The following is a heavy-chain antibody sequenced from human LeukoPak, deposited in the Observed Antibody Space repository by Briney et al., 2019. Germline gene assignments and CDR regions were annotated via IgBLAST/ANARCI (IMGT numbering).Heavy chain of an antibody. CDR3: ARDLNWNQADY. J-gene: IGHJ4*02. D-gene: IGHD1-20*01. Sequence: GGSLRLSCAASGVTFNAHWMHWVRQTPEKGLVWLSRINTDGSTTNYADAVKGRFTISRDNAKDTLYLQMNSLRVEDTAVYYCARDLNWNQADYWGQGSLVTVSS. V-gene: IGHV3-74*01. CDR1: GVTFNAHW. CDR2: INTDGSTT.